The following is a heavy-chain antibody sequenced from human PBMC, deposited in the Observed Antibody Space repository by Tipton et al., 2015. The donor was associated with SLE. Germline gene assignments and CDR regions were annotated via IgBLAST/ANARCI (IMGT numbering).Heavy chain of an antibody. J-gene: IGHJ5*02. Sequence: TLSLTCTVSGGSISSGDYYWSWIRQPPGKGLEWIGYIYYSGSTYYNPSLKSRVTISVDTSKNQFSPKLSSVTAADTAVYYCARYPESNYHWFGPWGQGALVTVSS. CDR2: IYYSGST. CDR3: ARYPESNYHWFGP. V-gene: IGHV4-30-4*01. D-gene: IGHD4-11*01. CDR1: GGSISSGDYY.